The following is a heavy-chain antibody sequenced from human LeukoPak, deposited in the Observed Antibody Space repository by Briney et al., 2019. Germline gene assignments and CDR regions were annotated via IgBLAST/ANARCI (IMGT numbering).Heavy chain of an antibody. D-gene: IGHD1-26*01. Sequence: GGSLRLSCAASGLTVSSNYMSWVRQAPGKGLEWCSVIYSRGSTDYADCVKCRFTISRDNSKNTLYLQMNSLRAEDTAVYYCARHMENSGSPGSPLDYWGQGTLVTVSS. J-gene: IGHJ4*02. V-gene: IGHV3-66*04. CDR3: ARHMENSGSPGSPLDY. CDR2: IYSRGST. CDR1: GLTVSSNY.